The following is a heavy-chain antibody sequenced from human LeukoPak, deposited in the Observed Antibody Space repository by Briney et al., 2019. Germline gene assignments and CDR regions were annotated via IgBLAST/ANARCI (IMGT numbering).Heavy chain of an antibody. CDR2: ISSSSSYI. D-gene: IGHD6-19*01. J-gene: IGHJ4*02. V-gene: IGHV3-21*01. Sequence: GGSLRLSCAASGFTFSSYSMNWVRQAPGKGLEWVSSISSSSSYIYYADSVKGRFTISRDNAKNSLYLQMNSLRAEDTAVYYCARERIAVAGEFDYWGQGTLVTVSS. CDR1: GFTFSSYS. CDR3: ARERIAVAGEFDY.